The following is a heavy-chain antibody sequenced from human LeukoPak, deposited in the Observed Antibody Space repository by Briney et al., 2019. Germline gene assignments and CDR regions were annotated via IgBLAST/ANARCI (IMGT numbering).Heavy chain of an antibody. V-gene: IGHV4-34*01. CDR1: GGSFSGYY. CDR2: INHSGST. Sequence: PSETLPLTCAVYGGSFSGYYWSWIRQPPGKGLEWIGEINHSGSTNYNPSFKSRVTISVDTSKNQFSLKLSSVTAADTAVYYCARDSPAIGLSMVRGVIIPYYYGMDVWGQGTTVTVSS. D-gene: IGHD3-10*01. J-gene: IGHJ6*02. CDR3: ARDSPAIGLSMVRGVIIPYYYGMDV.